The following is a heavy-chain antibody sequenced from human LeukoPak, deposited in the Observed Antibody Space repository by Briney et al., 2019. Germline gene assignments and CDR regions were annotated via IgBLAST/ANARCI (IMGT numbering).Heavy chain of an antibody. CDR2: IYYSGST. D-gene: IGHD6-19*01. CDR3: ASSDSSGWYYYFDY. J-gene: IGHJ4*02. V-gene: IGHV4-59*08. Sequence: SETLSLTCTVSGGSISSYYWSWIRQPPGKGLEWIGYIYYSGSTNYNPSLKSRVTISVDTSKNQFSLKLSSVTAADTAVYYCASSDSSGWYYYFDYWGQGTLVTVSS. CDR1: GGSISSYY.